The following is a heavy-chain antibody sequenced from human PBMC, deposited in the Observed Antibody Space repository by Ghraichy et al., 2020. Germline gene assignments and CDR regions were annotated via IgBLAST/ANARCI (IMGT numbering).Heavy chain of an antibody. D-gene: IGHD4-17*01. J-gene: IGHJ2*01. Sequence: AGSLRLSCAASGFSFSSHTMSWVRQAPGKGLEWVSGISGTGIRTYYADSVKGRFTISRDNSKNTLYLQMSTLRAEDTAVYYCAKEGDYGDFGWYFDLWGRGTLATVSS. CDR1: GFSFSSHT. V-gene: IGHV3-23*01. CDR2: ISGTGIRT. CDR3: AKEGDYGDFGWYFDL.